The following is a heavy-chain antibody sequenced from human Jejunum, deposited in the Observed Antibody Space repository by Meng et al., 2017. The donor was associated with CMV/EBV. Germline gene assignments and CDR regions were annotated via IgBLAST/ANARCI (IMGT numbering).Heavy chain of an antibody. J-gene: IGHJ4*02. CDR1: GFTFSHYE. CDR2: ITNSGSTI. V-gene: IGHV3-48*03. CDR3: ATGFGGSPYDY. Sequence: AASGFTFSHYEMNWVRQAPGKGLEWVSYITNSGSTIYYADSVKGRFTISRDNAKNSLYLQMNSLRAEDTAVYYCATGFGGSPYDYWGQGTLVTVSS. D-gene: IGHD3-3*01.